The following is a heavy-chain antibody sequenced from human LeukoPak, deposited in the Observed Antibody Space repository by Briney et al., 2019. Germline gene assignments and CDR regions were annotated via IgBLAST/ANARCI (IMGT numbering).Heavy chain of an antibody. CDR3: ARMVDGFHFDY. CDR1: GFSLSTRGVC. CDR2: IDWDDDK. Sequence: CGPTLANPTQTVTLTCTLSGFSLSTRGVCVCWMRQPPGKALVWLALIDWDDDKYHSTSLKTRLTISKDTSKNQVVLTMTNMDPADTATYYCARMVDGFHFDYWGQGTLVTVSS. V-gene: IGHV2-70*01. J-gene: IGHJ4*02.